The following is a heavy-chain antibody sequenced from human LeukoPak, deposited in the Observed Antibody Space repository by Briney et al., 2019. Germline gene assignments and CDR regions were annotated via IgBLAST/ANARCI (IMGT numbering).Heavy chain of an antibody. D-gene: IGHD6-6*01. V-gene: IGHV3-74*01. Sequence: GGSLRLSCAASGFTFSSYWMHWVRHAPGKGLVWVSRINTVGSSTSYADSVKGRFTISRDNAKNTLYLQMNSLRAEDTAVYYCARDRRAAQKPALDYWGQGTLVTVSS. CDR3: ARDRRAAQKPALDY. CDR2: INTVGSST. J-gene: IGHJ4*02. CDR1: GFTFSSYW.